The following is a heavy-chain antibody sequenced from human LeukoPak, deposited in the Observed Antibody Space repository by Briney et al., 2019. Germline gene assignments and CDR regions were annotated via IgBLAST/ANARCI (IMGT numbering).Heavy chain of an antibody. CDR2: IKPDGSAQ. Sequence: GGSLRLSCAASGFTFSNSWMSWVRQAPGKGLEWVATIKPDGSAQYYVDSVKGRFTISRDNSKNTLYLQMNSLRAEDTAVYYCARDCSSTSCQAGAFDIWGQGTMVTVSS. CDR3: ARDCSSTSCQAGAFDI. J-gene: IGHJ3*02. V-gene: IGHV3-7*01. CDR1: GFTFSNSW. D-gene: IGHD2-2*01.